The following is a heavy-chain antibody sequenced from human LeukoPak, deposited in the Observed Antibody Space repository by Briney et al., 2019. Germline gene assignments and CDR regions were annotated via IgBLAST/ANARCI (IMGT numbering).Heavy chain of an antibody. CDR2: INPSGGST. Sequence: ASVKVSCKASGYTFTSYYMHWVRQAPGQGLEWMGIINPSGGSTSYAQKFQGRVTMTGDTSTSTVYMELSSLRSEDTAVYYCARDSRLADYYDSSGYYFVYWGQGTLVTVSS. V-gene: IGHV1-46*01. CDR1: GYTFTSYY. J-gene: IGHJ4*02. D-gene: IGHD3-22*01. CDR3: ARDSRLADYYDSSGYYFVY.